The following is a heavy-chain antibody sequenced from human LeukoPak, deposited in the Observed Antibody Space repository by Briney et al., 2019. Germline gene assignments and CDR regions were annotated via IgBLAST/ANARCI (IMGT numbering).Heavy chain of an antibody. J-gene: IGHJ5*02. CDR2: IYSGGST. V-gene: IGHV3-66*02. Sequence: GGSLRLSCAATGFTVSSNYMSSVRQAPGKGLEWVSVIYSGGSTYYADSVKGRFTISRDNSKNTLYLQMNSLRAEDTAVYYCARGWGSGYPNWFDPWGQGTLVTVSS. CDR1: GFTVSSNY. CDR3: ARGWGSGYPNWFDP. D-gene: IGHD3-16*01.